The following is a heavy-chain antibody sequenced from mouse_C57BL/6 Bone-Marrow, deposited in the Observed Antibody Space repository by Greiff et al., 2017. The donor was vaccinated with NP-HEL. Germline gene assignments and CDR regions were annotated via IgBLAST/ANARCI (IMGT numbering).Heavy chain of an antibody. D-gene: IGHD1-1*01. Sequence: EVKVVESGGGLVKPGGSLKLSCAASGFTFSSYAMSWVRQTPEKRLEWVATISDGGSYTYYPDNVKGRFTISRDNAKNNLYLQMSHLKSEDTAMYYCAREEDYYGSSYYFDYWGQGTTRTVSS. CDR2: ISDGGSYT. J-gene: IGHJ2*01. CDR1: GFTFSSYA. CDR3: AREEDYYGSSYYFDY. V-gene: IGHV5-4*01.